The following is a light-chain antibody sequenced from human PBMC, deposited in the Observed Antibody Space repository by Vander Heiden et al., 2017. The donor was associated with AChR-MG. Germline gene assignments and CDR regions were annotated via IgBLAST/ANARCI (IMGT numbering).Light chain of an antibody. V-gene: IGLV2-11*01. CDR2: DVI. J-gene: IGLJ3*02. CDR1: SCHISVDNF. Sequence: QSALTQPRLVSGSPGQSITIPCTGTSCHISVDNFFSCFQQHPGKAPKLIIYDVIRRPSGVPDRFSGSKSGNTASLTISGRRPEDEADYHCSSYTGTYTSVVFGGGTRLTVL. CDR3: SSYTGTYTSVV.